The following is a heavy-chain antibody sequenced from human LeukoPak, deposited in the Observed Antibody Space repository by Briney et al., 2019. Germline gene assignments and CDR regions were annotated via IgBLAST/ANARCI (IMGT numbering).Heavy chain of an antibody. CDR2: INHSGSA. D-gene: IGHD2-2*01. CDR1: GGSFSGYY. Sequence: SETLSLTCAVYGGSFSGYYWSWIRQPPGKGLEWIGEINHSGSANYNPSLKSRVTISVDTSKNQFSLKLSSVTAADTAVYYCAGSSTSPYNVDVWGKGTTVTVSS. CDR3: AGSSTSPYNVDV. J-gene: IGHJ6*04. V-gene: IGHV4-34*01.